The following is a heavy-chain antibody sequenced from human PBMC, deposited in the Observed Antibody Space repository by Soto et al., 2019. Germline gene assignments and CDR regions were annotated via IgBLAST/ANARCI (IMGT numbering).Heavy chain of an antibody. CDR1: GFTFSSHA. D-gene: IGHD3-3*01. CDR3: AKRFTLVGEVKLSPDFDY. J-gene: IGHJ4*02. Sequence: EVQLLESGGGLVQPEGSLRLSCAASGFTFSSHAMSWVRQAPGKGLEWVSAISYSGTTTYYAESVKGRFTISRDNSKNTRYLQMNSLRVEDTAIYYCAKRFTLVGEVKLSPDFDYWGQGTLVTVSS. CDR2: ISYSGTTT. V-gene: IGHV3-23*01.